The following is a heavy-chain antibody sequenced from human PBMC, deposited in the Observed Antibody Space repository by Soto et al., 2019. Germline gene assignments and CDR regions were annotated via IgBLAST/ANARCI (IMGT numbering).Heavy chain of an antibody. V-gene: IGHV3-48*04. D-gene: IGHD3-10*01. J-gene: IGHJ5*02. CDR3: ARTYGTGSLNWFDP. CDR2: ISSGSGNI. Sequence: GGSLRLPCAASAFISTTYDMNGVRQAPGKGLEWVSYISSGSGNILYADSVKGRFTISRDNAKNSLYLQMNSLRAEDTAVYYCARTYGTGSLNWFDP. CDR1: AFISTTYD.